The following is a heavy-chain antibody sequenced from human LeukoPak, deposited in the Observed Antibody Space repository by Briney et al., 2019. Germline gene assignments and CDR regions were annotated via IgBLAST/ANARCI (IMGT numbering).Heavy chain of an antibody. CDR3: ARRYCSSTSCYSGDDY. D-gene: IGHD2-2*02. CDR1: GGSISSGGYY. Sequence: SQTLSLTCTVSGGSISSGGYYWSWIRQHPGKGLEWIGYIYYSGSTYYNPSLKSQVTISVDTSKNQFSLKLSSVTAADTAVYYCARRYCSSTSCYSGDDYWGQGTLVTVSS. V-gene: IGHV4-31*01. J-gene: IGHJ4*02. CDR2: IYYSGST.